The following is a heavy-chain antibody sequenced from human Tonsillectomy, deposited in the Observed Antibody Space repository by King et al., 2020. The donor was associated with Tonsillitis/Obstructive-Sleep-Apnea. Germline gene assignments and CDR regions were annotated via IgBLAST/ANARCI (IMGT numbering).Heavy chain of an antibody. CDR2: IYSGGST. D-gene: IGHD3-22*01. CDR1: GFTVSSNY. V-gene: IGHV3-53*01. CDR3: ASRPYYDSSGYFDAFDI. Sequence: VQLVESGGGLIQPGGSLRLSCAASGFTVSSNYMSWVRQAPGKGLEWVSVIYSGGSTYYADSVKGRFTISRDNSKNTLYLQMNSLRAEDPAVYYCASRPYYDSSGYFDAFDIWGQGTMVTVSS. J-gene: IGHJ3*02.